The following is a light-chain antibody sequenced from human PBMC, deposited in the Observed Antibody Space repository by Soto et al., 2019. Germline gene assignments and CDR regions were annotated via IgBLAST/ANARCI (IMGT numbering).Light chain of an antibody. J-gene: IGKJ4*01. CDR1: QSVSSN. CDR2: GVY. V-gene: IGKV3D-15*01. Sequence: EIVMTQSPTILSVSQRARATLSCRASQSVSSNLAWYQQKPGQAPRLLIYGVYTRAPGIPARFSGSGSGTEFTLTISSLQPEDFATYYCQQANSFPLTFGGGTKVDIK. CDR3: QQANSFPLT.